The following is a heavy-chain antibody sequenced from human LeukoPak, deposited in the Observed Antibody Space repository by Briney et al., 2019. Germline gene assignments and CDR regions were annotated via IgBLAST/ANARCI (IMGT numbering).Heavy chain of an antibody. D-gene: IGHD6-19*01. CDR3: SRGSGWLSVY. CDR2: ISGGTT. Sequence: GGSLTLFCTASGFTFCDHLMSWLRQARGKGLEWIGFISGGTTEYAASVKGRFTISRDDSTSIAYLQMNSLTTEDTAVYYCSRGSGWLSVYWGQGTLVTVSS. V-gene: IGHV3-49*03. CDR1: GFTFCDHL. J-gene: IGHJ4*02.